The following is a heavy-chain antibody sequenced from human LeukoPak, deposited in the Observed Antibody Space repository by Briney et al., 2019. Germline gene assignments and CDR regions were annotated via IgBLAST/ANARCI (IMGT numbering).Heavy chain of an antibody. CDR1: GFTFSNYW. CDR2: INPDGSTT. J-gene: IGHJ4*02. V-gene: IGHV3-74*01. Sequence: GGSLRLSCAASGFTFSNYWMFWVRQAPGKGLVWVSGINPDGSTTTYADSVKGRFSISRENAKSTLYLHMNILRVEDTAVYYCARGRYGDYHWGQGILVTVSS. D-gene: IGHD4-17*01. CDR3: ARGRYGDYH.